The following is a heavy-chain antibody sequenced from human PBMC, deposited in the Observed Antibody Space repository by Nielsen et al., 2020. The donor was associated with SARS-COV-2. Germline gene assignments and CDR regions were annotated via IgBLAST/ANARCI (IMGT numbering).Heavy chain of an antibody. CDR2: VKNDGSGT. CDR1: GFAFSNFW. Sequence: GESLKISCAASGFAFSNFWMHWVRQAPGKGLVWVSRVKNDGSGTSYADSVKGRFTISRDNARSTLYLQMNSLRVEDTAVYYCTRGEDGIVGATKYWGQGTLVTVS. V-gene: IGHV3-74*01. CDR3: TRGEDGIVGATKY. J-gene: IGHJ4*02. D-gene: IGHD1-26*01.